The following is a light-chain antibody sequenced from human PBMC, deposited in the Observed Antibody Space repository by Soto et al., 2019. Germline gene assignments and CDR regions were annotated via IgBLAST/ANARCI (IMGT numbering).Light chain of an antibody. Sequence: EIVMTQSPATLSVPPGERATLSCRASQSVGSNLAWYQPKPGQGPRLLIYGASTRATGIPARFSGSGSDIDFTLTISSLQSEDFAVYYWRHYHNWPPWTCGQGPKVEMK. V-gene: IGKV3-15*01. J-gene: IGKJ1*01. CDR1: QSVGSN. CDR2: GAS. CDR3: RHYHNWPPWT.